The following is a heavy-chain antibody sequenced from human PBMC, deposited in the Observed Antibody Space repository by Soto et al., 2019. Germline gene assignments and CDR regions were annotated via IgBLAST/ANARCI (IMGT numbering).Heavy chain of an antibody. D-gene: IGHD6-13*01. CDR2: IYPDDSDT. CDR3: ARLGQLVRVGYYFDY. J-gene: IGHJ4*02. CDR1: GYSFTSYW. Sequence: GESLKISCKGSGYSFTSYWISWVRQMPGKGLEWMGIIYPDDSDTRYSPTFQGQVTISADKSISTAYLQWSSLKASDTAMYYCARLGQLVRVGYYFDYWGQGTLVTVSS. V-gene: IGHV5-51*01.